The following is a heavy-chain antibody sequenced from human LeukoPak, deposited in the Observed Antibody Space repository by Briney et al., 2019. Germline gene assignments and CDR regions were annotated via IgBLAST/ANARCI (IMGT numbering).Heavy chain of an antibody. CDR2: IKQDGSEK. CDR1: QFTFSSYW. Sequence: GGSLRLSCSASQFTFSSYWMSWVRQAPGKGLEWVANIKQDGSEKYYVDSVKGRFTISRDNAENSLYLQMDSLRAEDTAVYYCAREWVARYRFYYYYYGMDVWGQGTTVTVSS. J-gene: IGHJ6*02. D-gene: IGHD3-16*02. CDR3: AREWVARYRFYYYYYGMDV. V-gene: IGHV3-7*01.